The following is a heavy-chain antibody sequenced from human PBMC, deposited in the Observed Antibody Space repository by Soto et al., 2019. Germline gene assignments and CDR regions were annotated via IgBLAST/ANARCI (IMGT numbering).Heavy chain of an antibody. Sequence: SETLSLTCTVSGGSVSSSSYYWGWVRQPPGKGLEWIGSVYYSGSTYYNPSLESRVTISVDKSKNQFSLKLMSLSAADTAVYYCGRDHPSYSSSPWGQGTLVTVSS. CDR2: VYYSGST. D-gene: IGHD6-13*01. J-gene: IGHJ5*02. CDR1: GGSVSSSSYY. V-gene: IGHV4-39*02. CDR3: GRDHPSYSSSP.